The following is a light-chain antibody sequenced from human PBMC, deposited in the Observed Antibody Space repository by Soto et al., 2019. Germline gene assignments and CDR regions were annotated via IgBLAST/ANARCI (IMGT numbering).Light chain of an antibody. J-gene: IGLJ1*01. CDR1: SSDVGGYNY. V-gene: IGLV2-14*01. CDR3: CSYTNSNTRQIV. Sequence: QSALTQPASVSGSPGQSITISCTGTSSDVGGYNYVSWYQQQPGKAPKFMIYDVTNRPSGVSNRFSGSKSGNTASLTISGLQAEDEAAYSCCSYTNSNTRQIVFGSGTKVTVL. CDR2: DVT.